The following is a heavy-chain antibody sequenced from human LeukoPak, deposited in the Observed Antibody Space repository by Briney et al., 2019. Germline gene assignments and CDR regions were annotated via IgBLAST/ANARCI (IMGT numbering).Heavy chain of an antibody. V-gene: IGHV4-4*07. D-gene: IGHD1-26*01. CDR1: GGSISRYY. J-gene: IGHJ4*02. CDR3: ARENSGSYRQFDY. CDR2: IYPSGST. Sequence: SETLSLTCTVSGGSISRYYWTWIRQPAGRGLEWIWRIYPSGSTNYNPSLKSRVTMSVDTSKNQFSLKLNSVTAADTAAYYCARENSGSYRQFDYWGQGTLVTVSS.